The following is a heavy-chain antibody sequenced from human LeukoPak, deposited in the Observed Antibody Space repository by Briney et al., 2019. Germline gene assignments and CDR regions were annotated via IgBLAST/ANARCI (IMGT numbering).Heavy chain of an antibody. V-gene: IGHV3-30*07. Sequence: PGGSLRLSCAASGFTFSSYAMHWVPQAPGKGLEGVAVISYDGSNKYYADSVKGRLPISRDNSKNTLYLQMNSLRAEDTAVYYCAKDRATMVRGPNWFDPWGQGTLVTVSS. CDR1: GFTFSSYA. J-gene: IGHJ5*02. CDR2: ISYDGSNK. D-gene: IGHD3-10*01. CDR3: AKDRATMVRGPNWFDP.